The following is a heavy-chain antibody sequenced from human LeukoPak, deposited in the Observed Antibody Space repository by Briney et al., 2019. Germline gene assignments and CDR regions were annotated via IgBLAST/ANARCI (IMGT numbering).Heavy chain of an antibody. CDR2: ISGSGGST. CDR3: AKGRELLRYFAWLLF. Sequence: PGGSLRLSCAASGFTFSSYGMSWVRQAPGKGLEWVSAISGSGGSTYYADSVKGRFTISRDNSKNTLYLQMNSLRAEDTAVYYCAKGRELLRYFAWLLFGGQGTLVTVSS. CDR1: GFTFSSYG. V-gene: IGHV3-23*01. D-gene: IGHD3-9*01. J-gene: IGHJ4*02.